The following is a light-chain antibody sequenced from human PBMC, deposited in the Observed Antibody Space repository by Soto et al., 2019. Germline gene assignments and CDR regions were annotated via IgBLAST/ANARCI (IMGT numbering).Light chain of an antibody. CDR3: QNPGDRHALT. Sequence: DIQTTHSSATLYASVGDRVTIAGRATQHVNRWLAWYQKQPVNAPKLRIYDASDLHSGVPFRFRCSGSGTECTLTLSILQPDPFAFQVCQNPGDRHALTFGGGTKVDIK. CDR2: DAS. CDR1: QHVNRW. J-gene: IGKJ4*01. V-gene: IGKV1-5*01.